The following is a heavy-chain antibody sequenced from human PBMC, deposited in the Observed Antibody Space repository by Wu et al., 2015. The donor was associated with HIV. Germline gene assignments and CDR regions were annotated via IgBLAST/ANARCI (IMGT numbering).Heavy chain of an antibody. Sequence: QVQLVQSGAEVKKPGASVKVSCKTSGYHFNDFYIHWVRRAPGQGLEWMGWINPDSGVTNYAQKFQGRVTMTTDTPISAAYMELSRLESEDTAMYYCARDLEISAAGFPNAFHMWGQGTMVTVSS. CDR1: GYHFNDFY. V-gene: IGHV1-2*02. D-gene: IGHD6-13*01. CDR2: INPDSGVT. J-gene: IGHJ3*02. CDR3: ARDLEISAAGFPNAFHM.